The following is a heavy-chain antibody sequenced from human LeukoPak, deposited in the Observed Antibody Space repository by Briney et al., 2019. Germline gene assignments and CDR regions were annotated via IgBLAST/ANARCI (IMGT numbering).Heavy chain of an antibody. V-gene: IGHV3-23*01. D-gene: IGHD5-12*01. Sequence: GGSLRLSCVVSGFTFSHYAMSWVRQAPEAGLEWVGSLTDSGDATYYADSVKGRLTISRDNSNSTLYLHISGLRDEDTAVYYCARGYSHNSGGWLDPWGQGTLVTVSS. J-gene: IGHJ5*02. CDR1: GFTFSHYA. CDR2: LTDSGDAT. CDR3: ARGYSHNSGGWLDP.